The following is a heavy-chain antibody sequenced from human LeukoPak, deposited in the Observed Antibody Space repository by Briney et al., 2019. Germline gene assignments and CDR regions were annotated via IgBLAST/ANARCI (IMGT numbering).Heavy chain of an antibody. J-gene: IGHJ4*02. CDR1: GFTFSSYS. D-gene: IGHD6-6*01. CDR2: ISSSSSYI. Sequence: GGSLRLSCAASGFTFSSYSMNWVRQAPGKGLEWVSSISSSSSYIYYADSVKGRFTISRDNAKNSLYLQMNSLRAEDTAVYYCARDSSSSKRFDYWGQGTLVTVSS. CDR3: ARDSSSSKRFDY. V-gene: IGHV3-21*01.